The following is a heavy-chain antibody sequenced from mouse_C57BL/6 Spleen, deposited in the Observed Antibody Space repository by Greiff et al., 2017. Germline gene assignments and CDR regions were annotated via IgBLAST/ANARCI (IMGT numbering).Heavy chain of an antibody. CDR1: GYAFSSSW. V-gene: IGHV1-82*01. D-gene: IGHD3-2*02. CDR3: ARDPQYYLDY. CDR2: IYPGDGDT. Sequence: VQLQQSGPELVKPGASVKISCKASGYAFSSSWMNWVKQRPGKGLEWIGRIYPGDGDTNYNGKFKGKATLTADKSSSTAYMQLSSLTSEDSAVYFCARDPQYYLDYWGQGTTLTVSS. J-gene: IGHJ2*01.